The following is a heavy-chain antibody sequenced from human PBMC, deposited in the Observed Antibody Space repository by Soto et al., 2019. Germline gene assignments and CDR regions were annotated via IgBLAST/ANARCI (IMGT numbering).Heavy chain of an antibody. J-gene: IGHJ4*02. CDR2: VFYSGRT. Sequence: QLQLQESGPGLVKPSETLSLTCTVAGGSISSAPSYWAWIRQPPGKGLEWIGHVFYSGRTTYSPSRRSRVSIYADTSKNQFSLKLSSMTAADAAVYFCVGFKSSTIFSHWGQGTLVTVSS. D-gene: IGHD3-9*01. CDR3: VGFKSSTIFSH. CDR1: GGSISSAPSY. V-gene: IGHV4-39*01.